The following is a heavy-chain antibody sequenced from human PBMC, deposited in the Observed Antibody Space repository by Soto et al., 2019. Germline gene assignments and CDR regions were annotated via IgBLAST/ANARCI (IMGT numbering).Heavy chain of an antibody. CDR2: LSNTGRRT. J-gene: IGHJ4*02. CDR1: VFPFGANA. CDR3: ATEMGATQGPFDN. Sequence: EVQVLESGGGLVQPGGSLRLSCVGSVFPFGANAMSWVRQAPGQGLEWVSGLSNTGRRTSYADSVKGRFNISRDNSENTVYLQMNSLRVEDTAVYYCATEMGATQGPFDNWGQGTLVTVSS. V-gene: IGHV3-23*01. D-gene: IGHD1-26*01.